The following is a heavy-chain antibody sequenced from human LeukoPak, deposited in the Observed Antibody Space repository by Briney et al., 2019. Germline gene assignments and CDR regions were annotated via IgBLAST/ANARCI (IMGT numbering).Heavy chain of an antibody. J-gene: IGHJ4*02. D-gene: IGHD3-10*01. CDR3: ARARGQSGVDY. CDR2: IYYSGST. CDR1: GGSISSGDYY. V-gene: IGHV4-30-4*01. Sequence: PSETLSLTCTVSGGSISSGDYYWSWIRQPPGKGLEWIGYIYYSGSTYYNPSLKSRVTMSVDTSKNQFSLNLTSVTAADTAVYYCARARGQSGVDYWGQGTLVTVSS.